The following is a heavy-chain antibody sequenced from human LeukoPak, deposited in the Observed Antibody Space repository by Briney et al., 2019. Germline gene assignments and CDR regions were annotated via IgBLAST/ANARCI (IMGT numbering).Heavy chain of an antibody. CDR2: IYPGDSDT. V-gene: IGHV5-51*01. J-gene: IGHJ4*02. CDR3: ARDKYAVADGGKYDY. D-gene: IGHD6-19*01. CDR1: GYSFTSYW. Sequence: GESLKISCKGSGYSFTSYWIGWVRQMPGKGLEWVGIIYPGDSDTRYSPSFQGQVTISADKSISTAYLQWSSLKASDTAMYYCARDKYAVADGGKYDYWGQGTLVTVSS.